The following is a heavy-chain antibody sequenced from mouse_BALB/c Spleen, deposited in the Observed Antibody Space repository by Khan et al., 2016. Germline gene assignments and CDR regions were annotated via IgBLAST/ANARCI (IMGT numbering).Heavy chain of an antibody. CDR2: INPHTGYT. V-gene: IGHV1-7*01. Sequence: QVQLQQSGTELAKPGASVKMSCKASGYTFTSYWMHWVKQRPGQGLEWIGYINPHTGYTDYNQKFKDKATLTADKSSSTAYMQLSSLTSEDSAVXYGARGDYWDQGTTLTVSS. CDR3: ARGDY. CDR1: GYTFTSYW. J-gene: IGHJ2*01.